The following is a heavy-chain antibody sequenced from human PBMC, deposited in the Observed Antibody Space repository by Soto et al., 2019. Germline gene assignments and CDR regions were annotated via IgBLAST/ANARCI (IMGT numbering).Heavy chain of an antibody. J-gene: IGHJ4*02. V-gene: IGHV4-30-4*08. CDR3: ARAVRGSHYDY. CDR1: GGSISSGDYY. Sequence: SETLSLTCTVSGGSISSGDYYWSWIRQPPGKGLEWIGYIYYSGSTYYNPSLKSRVTISVDTSKNQFSLKLSSVTAADTAVYFCARAVRGSHYDYFGQRTPVTVSS. D-gene: IGHD1-26*01. CDR2: IYYSGST.